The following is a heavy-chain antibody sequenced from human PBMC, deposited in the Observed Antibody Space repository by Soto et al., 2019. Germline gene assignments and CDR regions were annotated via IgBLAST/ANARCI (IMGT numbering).Heavy chain of an antibody. D-gene: IGHD4-17*01. V-gene: IGHV1-69*02. Sequence: QVQLVQSGAEVKKPGSSVKVSCKASGGTFSSYTISWVRQAPGQGLEWMGRIIPILGIANYAQKFQGRVTITADKSTSTAYMELSSLRSEDTAVYYCARVYTVTTPTRGYYYYYGMDVWGQGTTVTVSS. CDR3: ARVYTVTTPTRGYYYYYGMDV. J-gene: IGHJ6*02. CDR1: GGTFSSYT. CDR2: IIPILGIA.